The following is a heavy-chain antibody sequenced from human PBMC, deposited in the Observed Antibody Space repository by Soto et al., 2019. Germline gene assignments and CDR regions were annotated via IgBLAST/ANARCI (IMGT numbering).Heavy chain of an antibody. V-gene: IGHV3-21*01. CDR1: GFTFSSYS. CDR2: ISSRNNDM. J-gene: IGHJ5*02. CDR3: ARDVNGGFCGA. D-gene: IGHD2-21*01. Sequence: EVQLVESGGGLVKPGGSLRVSCAASGFTFSSYSMNWVRQAPGKGLEWVSTISSRNNDMYYVDSVKGRFTISRDNARNSVYLQMNSLRAVDTAVYYCARDVNGGFCGAWGQGTLVTVSS.